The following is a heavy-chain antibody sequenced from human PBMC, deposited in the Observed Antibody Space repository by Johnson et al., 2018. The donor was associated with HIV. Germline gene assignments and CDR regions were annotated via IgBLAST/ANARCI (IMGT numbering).Heavy chain of an antibody. V-gene: IGHV3-23*04. CDR2: ISGSGGST. CDR3: AKDPPGVDDIHAFDI. Sequence: MLLVESGGGVVQPGRSLRLSCVVSGFTVSSNYMSWVRQAPGKGLEWVSAISGSGGSTYYADSVKGRFTISRDNSKNTLYLQMNSLRAEDTAVYYCAKDPPGVDDIHAFDIWGQGTMVTVSS. D-gene: IGHD3-3*01. CDR1: GFTVSSNY. J-gene: IGHJ3*02.